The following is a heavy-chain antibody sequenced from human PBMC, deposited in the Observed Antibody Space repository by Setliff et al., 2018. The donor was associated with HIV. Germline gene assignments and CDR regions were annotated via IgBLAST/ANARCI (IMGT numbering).Heavy chain of an antibody. V-gene: IGHV1-3*01. CDR1: GYTFTTYS. CDR2: INVGKGDT. J-gene: IGHJ4*01. Sequence: ASVKVSCKASGYTFTTYSLHWVRQAPGHSLEWVGWINVGKGDTKYSQELQDRVTITRDTSANTAYMELSSLRSDDTAVYFCVGGALLAAFDFDYWGQGTLVTVSS. D-gene: IGHD3-10*01. CDR3: VGGALLAAFDFDY.